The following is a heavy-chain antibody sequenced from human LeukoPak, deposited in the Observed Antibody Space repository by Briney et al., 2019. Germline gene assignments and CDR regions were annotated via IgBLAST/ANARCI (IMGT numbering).Heavy chain of an antibody. V-gene: IGHV3-7*01. J-gene: IGHJ5*02. Sequence: GGSLRLSCAASGFNFGSYWMSWVRQAPGKGLEWVAHIKEDGARENYVDSVKGRFTTSRDNAKNALYLQMNNLRAEDTALYFCRRDGWGNVLDLWGQGTLVTVSS. CDR1: GFNFGSYW. D-gene: IGHD2-8*02. CDR3: RRDGWGNVLDL. CDR2: IKEDGARE.